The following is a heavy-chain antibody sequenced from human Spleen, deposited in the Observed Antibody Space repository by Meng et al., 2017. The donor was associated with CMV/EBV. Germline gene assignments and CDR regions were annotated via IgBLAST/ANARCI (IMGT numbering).Heavy chain of an antibody. J-gene: IGHJ4*02. CDR3: ARRGTDFWSGYSFDY. V-gene: IGHV1-2*02. D-gene: IGHD3-3*01. Sequence: ASVKVSCKASGYTFTSYGINWVRQAPGQGLEWMGWISTYSGGTKSAQKFQGRVTMTRDTSISTAYMELSRLRSDDTAVYYCARRGTDFWSGYSFDYWGQGTLVTVSS. CDR2: ISTYSGGT. CDR1: GYTFTSYG.